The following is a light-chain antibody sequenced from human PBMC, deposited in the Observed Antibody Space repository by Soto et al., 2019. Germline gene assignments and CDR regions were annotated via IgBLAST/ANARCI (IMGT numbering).Light chain of an antibody. J-gene: IGLJ2*01. Sequence: QSVLTQPPSVSAAPGQRVSISCSGGSSNIGKNSVSWYQQLPATAPKLLIYDDHQRPSGIPDRFSASKSVTSATLDITGLQPADEADYYCATWDLTLSAGVLFGGGTKLTVL. V-gene: IGLV1-51*01. CDR3: ATWDLTLSAGVL. CDR1: SSNIGKNS. CDR2: DDH.